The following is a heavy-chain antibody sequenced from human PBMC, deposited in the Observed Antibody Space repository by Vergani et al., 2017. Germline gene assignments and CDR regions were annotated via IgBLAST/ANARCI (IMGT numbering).Heavy chain of an antibody. Sequence: EVQLVESGGGLVKPGGSLRLSCAASGFTFSSYSMNWVRQAPGKGLEWVSSISSSSSYIYYADSVKGRFTISRDNAKNSLYLQMNSLRAEDTAVYYCARVKSYCSSTSCYYWYFDLWGRGTLVTVSS. CDR1: GFTFSSYS. V-gene: IGHV3-21*01. J-gene: IGHJ2*01. D-gene: IGHD2-2*01. CDR2: ISSSSSYI. CDR3: ARVKSYCSSTSCYYWYFDL.